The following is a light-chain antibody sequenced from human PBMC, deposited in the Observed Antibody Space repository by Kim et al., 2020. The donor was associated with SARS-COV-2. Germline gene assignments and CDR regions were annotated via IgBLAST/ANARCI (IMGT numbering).Light chain of an antibody. V-gene: IGKV1-16*02. Sequence: SVGDRVTITCRASQFINNHLAWFQHKPGKAPKSLIYAAYSLQSGVPSKFSGSGSGTDFTLTISSLQPEDSAIYYCQQYSTYPLITFGPGTRLEIK. CDR3: QQYSTYPLIT. J-gene: IGKJ5*01. CDR1: QFINNH. CDR2: AAY.